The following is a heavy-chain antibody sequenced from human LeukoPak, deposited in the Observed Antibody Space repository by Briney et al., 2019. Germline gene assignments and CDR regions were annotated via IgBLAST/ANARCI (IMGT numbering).Heavy chain of an antibody. Sequence: SETLSLTCTVSGGSISSYYWSWIRQPPGKGLEWIGYIYYSGSTNYNPSLKSRVTISVDTSKNQFSLKLSPVTAADTAVYYCARGGGAAAGLFDYWGQGTLVTVSS. J-gene: IGHJ4*02. V-gene: IGHV4-59*08. CDR1: GGSISSYY. CDR2: IYYSGST. CDR3: ARGGGAAAGLFDY. D-gene: IGHD6-13*01.